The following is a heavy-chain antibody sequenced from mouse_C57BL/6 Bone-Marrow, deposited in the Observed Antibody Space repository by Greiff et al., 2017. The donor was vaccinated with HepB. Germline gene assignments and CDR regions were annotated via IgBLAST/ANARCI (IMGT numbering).Heavy chain of an antibody. Sequence: GQGVESGGGLVKPGGSLKLSCAASGFTFSSYAMSWVRQTPEKRLEWVATISDGGSYTYYPDNVKGRFTISRDNAKNNLYLQMSHLKSEDTAMYYCARERGGDYWGQGTTLTVSS. CDR1: GFTFSSYA. V-gene: IGHV5-4*01. CDR2: ISDGGSYT. CDR3: ARERGGDY. J-gene: IGHJ2*01.